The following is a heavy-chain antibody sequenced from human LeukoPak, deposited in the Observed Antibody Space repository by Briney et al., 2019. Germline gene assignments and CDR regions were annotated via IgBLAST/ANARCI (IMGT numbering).Heavy chain of an antibody. D-gene: IGHD4-23*01. CDR2: IIPIFGTA. J-gene: IGHJ4*02. V-gene: IGHV1-69*13. CDR3: ARDQNDGMDY. CDR1: GGTFSSYA. Sequence: ASVKVSGKASGGTFSSYAISWVRQAPGQGLEWMGGIIPIFGTADYAQKFQGRVTITADESTSTAYMELSSLRSEDTAVYYCARDQNDGMDYWGQGTLVTVSS.